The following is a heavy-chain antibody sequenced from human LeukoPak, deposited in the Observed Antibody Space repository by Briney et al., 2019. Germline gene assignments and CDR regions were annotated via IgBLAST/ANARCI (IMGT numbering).Heavy chain of an antibody. CDR1: GFTFSSYE. CDR3: ARARYYYDSSGYYYGNYWYFDL. V-gene: IGHV3-48*03. CDR2: ISSSGSTI. Sequence: PGGSLRLSCAASGFTFSSYEMNWVRQAPGKGLEWVSYISSSGSTIYYADSVKGRFTIFRDNAKNTLYLQMHSLRAEDTAVYYCARARYYYDSSGYYYGNYWYFDLWGRGTLVTVSS. J-gene: IGHJ2*01. D-gene: IGHD3-22*01.